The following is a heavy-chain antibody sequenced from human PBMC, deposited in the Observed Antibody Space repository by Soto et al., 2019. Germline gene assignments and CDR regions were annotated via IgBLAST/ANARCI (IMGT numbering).Heavy chain of an antibody. V-gene: IGHV4-59*01. CDR3: ARTGCSGGSCPFDY. CDR2: IYNGGDT. D-gene: IGHD2-15*01. J-gene: IGHJ4*02. Sequence: SETLSLTCTVSSGSLNSYFWSWIRQHPGKGLEWIGYIYNGGDTKYNPSLKSRVTISVDTSKNQFSLKLTSVTAADTALYYCARTGCSGGSCPFDYWGQGALVTVS. CDR1: SGSLNSYF.